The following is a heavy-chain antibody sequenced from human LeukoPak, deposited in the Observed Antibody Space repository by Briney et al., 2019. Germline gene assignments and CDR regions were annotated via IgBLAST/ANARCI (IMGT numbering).Heavy chain of an antibody. CDR1: GFTFTSYG. Sequence: PGTSLRLSCAASGFTFTSYGMHWVRQSPGKGLEWVALITYDGYYTYYSDSVKGRFTISSDTSKNALYLQMNSLRAEDTAVYYCARDLSPMVRASPMGYWGQGTLVTVSS. CDR3: ARDLSPMVRASPMGY. V-gene: IGHV3-30*03. D-gene: IGHD3-10*01. CDR2: ITYDGYYT. J-gene: IGHJ4*02.